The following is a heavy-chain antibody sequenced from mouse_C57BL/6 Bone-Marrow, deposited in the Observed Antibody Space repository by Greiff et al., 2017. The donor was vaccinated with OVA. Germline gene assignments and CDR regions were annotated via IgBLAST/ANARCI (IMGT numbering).Heavy chain of an antibody. CDR3: ARGATLPRFAY. CDR2: IYPRSGNT. V-gene: IGHV1-81*01. Sequence: QVQLQQSGAELARPGASVKLSCKASGYTFTSYGISWVKQRTGQGLEWIGEIYPRSGNTYYNEKFKGKATLTADKSSSTAYMELRSLTSEDSAVYFCARGATLPRFAYWGQGTLVTVSA. D-gene: IGHD3-1*01. J-gene: IGHJ3*01. CDR1: GYTFTSYG.